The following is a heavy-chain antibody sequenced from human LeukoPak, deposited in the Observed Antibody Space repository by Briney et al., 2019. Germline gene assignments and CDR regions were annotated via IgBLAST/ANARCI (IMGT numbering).Heavy chain of an antibody. D-gene: IGHD6-13*01. CDR3: ARDPSGSSSWVRFDY. CDR1: GFTFTDSA. J-gene: IGHJ4*02. CDR2: INNIATHS. Sequence: GESLRLSCAGSGFTFTDSAINWVRQAPGKGLEWVSSINNIATHSYYAASVKGRFSISRDDAKNSVYLQMNSLRVEDTAVYYCARDPSGSSSWVRFDYWGQGILVTVSS. V-gene: IGHV3-21*01.